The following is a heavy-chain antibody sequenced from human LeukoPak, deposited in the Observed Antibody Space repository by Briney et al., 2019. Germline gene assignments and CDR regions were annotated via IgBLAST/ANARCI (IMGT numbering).Heavy chain of an antibody. Sequence: GGSLRLSCAASGFTFSYYWMSWVRQAPGKGPEWVANIKPDGSQKYYVDSVKGRFTISRDNAKNSLYLQMNSLRAEDTAVYYCATIYCSGGTCHYFDYWGQGTLVTVSS. CDR1: GFTFSYYW. J-gene: IGHJ4*02. D-gene: IGHD2-15*01. CDR2: IKPDGSQK. V-gene: IGHV3-7*03. CDR3: ATIYCSGGTCHYFDY.